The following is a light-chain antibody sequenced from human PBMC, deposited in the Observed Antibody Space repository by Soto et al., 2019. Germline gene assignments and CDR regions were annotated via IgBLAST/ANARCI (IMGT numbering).Light chain of an antibody. V-gene: IGLV2-11*01. J-gene: IGLJ1*01. CDR3: CSYAGIYTFLYV. Sequence: QSAVTQPRSVSGSPGQSVTISCTGTSSDVGGYNYVSWYQQHPGKAPKLMIYDVSKRPSGVPDRFSGSKSGNTASLTISGLQAEDETDYYCCSYAGIYTFLYVFGTGTKVTGL. CDR1: SSDVGGYNY. CDR2: DVS.